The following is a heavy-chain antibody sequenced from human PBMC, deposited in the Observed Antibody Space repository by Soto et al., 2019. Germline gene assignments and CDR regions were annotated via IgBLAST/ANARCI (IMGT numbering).Heavy chain of an antibody. V-gene: IGHV3-74*01. J-gene: IGHJ3*02. CDR1: YS. Sequence: YSSHSSPQCPKNQLVCVSRIYTSVTSTSYADSVKGRFTISRDNAKSTVTLQMNSLKTEDTAVYYCFFYFNDTAAADI. D-gene: IGHD3-10*01. CDR3: FFYFNDTAAADI. CDR2: IYTSVTST.